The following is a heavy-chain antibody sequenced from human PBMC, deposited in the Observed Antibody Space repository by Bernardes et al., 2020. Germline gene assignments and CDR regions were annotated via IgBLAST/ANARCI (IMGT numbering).Heavy chain of an antibody. J-gene: IGHJ5*02. CDR3: ARVTSSSPGGWFDP. V-gene: IGHV4-34*01. Sequence: SETLSLTCAVYGGSFSGYYWSWIRQPPGKGLEWIGEINNSGSTNYNPSLKSRVTISVDTSKNQFSLKLSSVTAADTAVYYCARVTSSSPGGWFDPWGQGTLVTVSS. CDR2: INNSGST. CDR1: GGSFSGYY. D-gene: IGHD6-13*01.